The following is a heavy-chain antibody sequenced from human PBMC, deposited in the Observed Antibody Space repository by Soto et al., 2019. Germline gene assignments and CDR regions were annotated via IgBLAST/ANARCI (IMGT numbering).Heavy chain of an antibody. D-gene: IGHD6-6*01. CDR2: ISYDGSNK. CDR1: GFTFSSYG. Sequence: GGSLRLSCAASGFTFSSYGMHWVRQAPDKGLEWVAVISYDGSNKYYADSVKGRFTISRDNSKNTLYLKMNSLRAEDTAVYFCAKLGPRGISYPHDAFDIWGQGTMVTVSS. CDR3: AKLGPRGISYPHDAFDI. V-gene: IGHV3-30*18. J-gene: IGHJ3*02.